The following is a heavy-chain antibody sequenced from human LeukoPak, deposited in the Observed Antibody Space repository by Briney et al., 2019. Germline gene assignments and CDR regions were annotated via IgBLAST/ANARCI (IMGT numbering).Heavy chain of an antibody. Sequence: ASVKVSCKASGYTFTSYDINWVRQATGQGLEWMGWMNPNSGNTGYAQKFQGRVTMTRNTSISTACMELSSLRSEDTAVYYCAIPSSGWSPFDYWGQGTLVTVSS. CDR1: GYTFTSYD. CDR2: MNPNSGNT. J-gene: IGHJ4*02. D-gene: IGHD6-19*01. V-gene: IGHV1-8*01. CDR3: AIPSSGWSPFDY.